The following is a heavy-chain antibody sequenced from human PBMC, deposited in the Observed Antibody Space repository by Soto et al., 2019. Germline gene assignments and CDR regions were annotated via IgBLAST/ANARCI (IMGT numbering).Heavy chain of an antibody. CDR2: ISSSSSTI. J-gene: IGHJ4*02. D-gene: IGHD5-18*01. V-gene: IGHV3-48*01. Sequence: PGGSLRLSCAASGFTFSSYSMNWVRQAPGKGLEWVSYISSSSSTIYYADSVKGRFTISRDNAKNSLYLQMNSLRAEDTAVYYCAREQAAMGPSFDYWGQGTLVTVSS. CDR1: GFTFSSYS. CDR3: AREQAAMGPSFDY.